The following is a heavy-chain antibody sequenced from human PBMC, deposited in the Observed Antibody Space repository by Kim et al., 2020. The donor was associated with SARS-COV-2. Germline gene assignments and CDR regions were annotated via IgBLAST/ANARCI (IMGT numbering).Heavy chain of an antibody. Sequence: YADSVKGRFTISRDNAKNSLYLQMNSLRAEDTAVYYCARDQVTHYYYMDVWGKGTTVTVSS. CDR3: ARDQVTHYYYMDV. D-gene: IGHD4-4*01. J-gene: IGHJ6*03. V-gene: IGHV3-11*01.